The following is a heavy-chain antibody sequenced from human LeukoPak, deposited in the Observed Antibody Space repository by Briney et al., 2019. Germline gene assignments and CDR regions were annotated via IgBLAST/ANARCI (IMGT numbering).Heavy chain of an antibody. J-gene: IGHJ4*02. D-gene: IGHD6-19*01. CDR2: IRTSGTNT. CDR1: GFTFSSFS. CDR3: ARGVAGIFDY. Sequence: GGSLRLSCAASGFTFSSFSMNWVRQAPGKGLEWVSYIRTSGTNTDYTGCVKGRFTISRDNAKNSLYLQMNSLRAEDTAVYYCARGVAGIFDYWGQGTLVTVSS. V-gene: IGHV3-48*04.